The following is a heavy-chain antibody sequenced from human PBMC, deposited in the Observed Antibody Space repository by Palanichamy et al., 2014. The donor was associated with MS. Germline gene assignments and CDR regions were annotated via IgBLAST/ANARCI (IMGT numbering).Heavy chain of an antibody. V-gene: IGHV1-58*01. D-gene: IGHD2-2*01. CDR3: AAERYCSSTSCYFRFDY. Sequence: QMQLVQSGPEVKKPGTSVKVSCKASGFTFTSSAVQWVRQARGQRLEWIGWIVVGSGNTNYAQKFQERVTITRDMSTSTAYMELSSLGSEDTAVYYCAAERYCSSTSCYFRFDYWGQGTLVTVSS. CDR2: IVVGSGNT. J-gene: IGHJ4*02. CDR1: GFTFTSSA.